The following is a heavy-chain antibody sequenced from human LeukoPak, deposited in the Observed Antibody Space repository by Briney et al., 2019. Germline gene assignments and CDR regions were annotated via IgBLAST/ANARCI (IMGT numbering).Heavy chain of an antibody. J-gene: IGHJ4*02. V-gene: IGHV3-23*01. CDR2: MSGSGGST. Sequence: PGGSLRLSCAASGFTFSSYAMSWVRQAPGKGLEWVSAMSGSGGSTYYADSVKGRFTISRDNSKNTLYLQMNSLRAEDTAVYYCAKEEGSLGYRDYFDYWGQGALVTVSS. CDR3: AKEEGSLGYRDYFDY. D-gene: IGHD5-18*01. CDR1: GFTFSSYA.